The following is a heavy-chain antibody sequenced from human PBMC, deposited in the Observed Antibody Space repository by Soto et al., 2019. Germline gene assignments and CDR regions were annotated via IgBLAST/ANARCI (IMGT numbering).Heavy chain of an antibody. CDR1: GYSFTSYL. V-gene: IGHV5-51*01. J-gene: IGHJ6*02. D-gene: IGHD2-15*01. Sequence: PGESLKISCKGSGYSFTSYLIGWVRQMPGKGLEWMGIIYPGDSDTRYSPSFQGRVTISADKSISTAYLQWSSLKASDTAMYYCARHLYCSGGSCYPPSYGMDVWGQGTTVTVSS. CDR3: ARHLYCSGGSCYPPSYGMDV. CDR2: IYPGDSDT.